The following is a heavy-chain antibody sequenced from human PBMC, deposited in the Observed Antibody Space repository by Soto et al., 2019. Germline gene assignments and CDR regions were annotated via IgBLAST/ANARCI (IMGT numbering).Heavy chain of an antibody. J-gene: IGHJ4*02. V-gene: IGHV1-8*01. CDR1: GYTFTSND. Sequence: QVQLVQSGAEVKKPGASVKVSCKASGYTFTSNDINWVRQATGQGFEWMGWMSPKSSDTGYAQKFQGRVTMTRDTSISTAYMELSSLRSEDPAVYYCAGGPPNWGFDFWGQGTLVTVPS. CDR3: AGGPPNWGFDF. CDR2: MSPKSSDT. D-gene: IGHD7-27*01.